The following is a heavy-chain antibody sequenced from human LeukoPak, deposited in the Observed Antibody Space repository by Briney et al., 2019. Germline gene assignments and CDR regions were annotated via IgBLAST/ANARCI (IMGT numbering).Heavy chain of an antibody. D-gene: IGHD3-22*01. CDR2: IYYSGST. CDR3: ARAGGYYYDSSGYWFDY. V-gene: IGHV4-59*01. J-gene: IGHJ4*02. Sequence: SETLSLTCTVSGGSISSYYWSWIRQPPGKGLEWIGYIYYSGSTNYNPSLKSRVTISVDTSKNQFSLKLSSMTAADTAVYYCARAGGYYYDSSGYWFDYWGQGTLVTVSS. CDR1: GGSISSYY.